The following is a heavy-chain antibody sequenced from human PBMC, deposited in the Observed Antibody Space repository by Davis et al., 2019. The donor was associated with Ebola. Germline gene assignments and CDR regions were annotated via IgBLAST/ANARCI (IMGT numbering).Heavy chain of an antibody. CDR3: ARLPMVRAPY. D-gene: IGHD3-10*01. V-gene: IGHV4-59*08. Sequence: SETLSLTCTVSGGSISSYYWSWIRQSPGKGLEWIAFISNGGRTIYNPSLRGRVTISIDTSNNQFSLKLSSVTAADTAVYYCARLPMVRAPYWGQGTLVTVSS. CDR1: GGSISSYY. J-gene: IGHJ4*02. CDR2: ISNGGRT.